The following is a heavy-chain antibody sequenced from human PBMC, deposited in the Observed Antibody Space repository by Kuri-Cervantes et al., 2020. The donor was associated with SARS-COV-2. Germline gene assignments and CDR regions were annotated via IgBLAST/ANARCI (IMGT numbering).Heavy chain of an antibody. CDR2: VRGKANNYAT. CDR1: GPLFSASA. V-gene: IGHV3-73*01. J-gene: IGHJ4*02. CDR3: TTLIDY. Sequence: GESLKISCEVSGPLFSASAIHWVRQASGKGLEWVGRVRGKANNYATAYAASVKGRFTISRDDSKNMAYLQMNSLKTEDTAVYYCTTLIDYWGQGALVTVSS.